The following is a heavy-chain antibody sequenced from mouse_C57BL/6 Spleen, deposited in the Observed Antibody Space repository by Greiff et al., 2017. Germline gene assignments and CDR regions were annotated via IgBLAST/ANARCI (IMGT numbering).Heavy chain of an antibody. CDR1: GYTFTDYY. V-gene: IGHV1-26*01. Sequence: VQLQQSGPELVKPGASVTISCKASGYTFTDYYMNWVKQSHGKSLEWIGDINPNNGGTSYNQKFKGKATLTVDKSSSTAYMELRSLTSEDSAVYYCARREIMPDYYGSSYDYYAMDYWGQGTSVTVSS. CDR2: INPNNGGT. D-gene: IGHD1-1*01. CDR3: ARREIMPDYYGSSYDYYAMDY. J-gene: IGHJ4*01.